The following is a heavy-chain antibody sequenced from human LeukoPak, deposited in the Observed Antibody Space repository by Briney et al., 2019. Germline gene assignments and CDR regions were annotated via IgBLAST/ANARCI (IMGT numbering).Heavy chain of an antibody. CDR3: ARSYASSWYWNWFDP. Sequence: SETLSLTCTVSGYSISNGYYWGWIRQPPGTGLEWIGSIYPSGSTFYNPSLKSRVTISVDTSKNQFSLRLSSVTAADTAVYYCARSYASSWYWNWFDPWGQGTLVTVSS. CDR2: IYPSGST. V-gene: IGHV4-38-2*02. J-gene: IGHJ5*02. CDR1: GYSISNGYY. D-gene: IGHD6-13*01.